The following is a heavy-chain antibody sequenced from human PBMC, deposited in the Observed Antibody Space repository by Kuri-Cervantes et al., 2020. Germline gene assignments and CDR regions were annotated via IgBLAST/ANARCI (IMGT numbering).Heavy chain of an antibody. D-gene: IGHD1-26*01. Sequence: GGSLRLSCAASDFSFTKYWMNWVRQAPGKGLEWVAFIRYDGSNKYYADSVKGRFTISRDNSKNTLYLQMNSLRVEDTAVCYCARETDSGSYHDYWGQGTLVTVST. CDR1: DFSFTKYW. J-gene: IGHJ4*02. CDR3: ARETDSGSYHDY. V-gene: IGHV3-30*02. CDR2: IRYDGSNK.